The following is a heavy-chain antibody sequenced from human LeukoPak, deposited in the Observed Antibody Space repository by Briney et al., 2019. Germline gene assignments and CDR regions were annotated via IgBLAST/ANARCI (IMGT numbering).Heavy chain of an antibody. D-gene: IGHD6-19*01. V-gene: IGHV4-34*01. CDR3: ARGIAVAGTEYFQH. CDR1: GGSFSGYY. J-gene: IGHJ1*01. CDR2: INHSGST. Sequence: SETLSLTCAVYGGSFSGYYWSWIRQPPGKGLEWIGEINHSGSTNYNPSLKSRVTISVDTSKNQFSLKLSSVTAADTAVYYCARGIAVAGTEYFQHWGQGTLVTVSS.